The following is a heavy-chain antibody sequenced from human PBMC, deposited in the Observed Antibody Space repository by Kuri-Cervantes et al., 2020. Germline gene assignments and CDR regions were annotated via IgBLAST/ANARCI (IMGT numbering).Heavy chain of an antibody. CDR1: GGTFSSYA. Sequence: SVKVSCKASGGTFSSYAISWVRQAPGQGPEWMGGIIPIFGTANYAQKFQGRVTITRDTSASTTYMDLSSLRSEDTAVYYCARDQDCTNGICIPDFWGQGTLVTVSS. V-gene: IGHV1-69*05. D-gene: IGHD2-8*01. CDR3: ARDQDCTNGICIPDF. CDR2: IIPIFGTA. J-gene: IGHJ4*02.